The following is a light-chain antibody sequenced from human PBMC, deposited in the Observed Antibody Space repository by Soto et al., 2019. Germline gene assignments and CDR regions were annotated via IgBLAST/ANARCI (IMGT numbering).Light chain of an antibody. CDR3: QHYCSSPRT. V-gene: IGKV3-20*01. Sequence: EIVLTQSPDTLSLSPGERATLSCRASQSVRSNHLAWYQQKPGQAPRLLIYDASSRATGIPDSFSGSGSGTDYTLTISRLEPEDFAVYYCQHYCSSPRTFARGTKLEI. CDR1: QSVRSNH. CDR2: DAS. J-gene: IGKJ2*01.